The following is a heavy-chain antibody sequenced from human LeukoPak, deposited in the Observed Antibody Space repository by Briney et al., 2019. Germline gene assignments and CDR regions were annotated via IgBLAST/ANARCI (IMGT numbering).Heavy chain of an antibody. CDR1: GYTFTSYG. V-gene: IGHV1-18*01. Sequence: ASVKVSCKASGYTFTSYGISWVRQAPGQGLEWMGLISANDGNTDYPQKLQGRVTMTTDTSTSTAYMELRSLRSDDTAVYYCARESHVTREDYWGQGTLVTVSS. D-gene: IGHD3-10*01. CDR2: ISANDGNT. J-gene: IGHJ4*02. CDR3: ARESHVTREDY.